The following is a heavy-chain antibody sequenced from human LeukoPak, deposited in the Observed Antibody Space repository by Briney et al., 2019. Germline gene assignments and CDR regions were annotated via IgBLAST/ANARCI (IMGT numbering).Heavy chain of an antibody. CDR2: ISYDGSNK. J-gene: IGHJ4*02. Sequence: GGSLRLSCAASGFTFSSYAMHWVRQAPGKGLEWVAVISYDGSNKYYADSVKGRFTISRDNSKNTLYLQMNSLRAEDTAVYYCARERRTGYSSSWYLDYWGQGTLVTVSS. CDR1: GFTFSSYA. V-gene: IGHV3-30-3*01. CDR3: ARERRTGYSSSWYLDY. D-gene: IGHD6-13*01.